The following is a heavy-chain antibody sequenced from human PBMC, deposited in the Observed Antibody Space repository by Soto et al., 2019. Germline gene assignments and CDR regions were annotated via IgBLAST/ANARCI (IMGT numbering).Heavy chain of an antibody. CDR3: ARVRWTVAGPGHFDY. Sequence: QVQLQESGPGLVKPSETLSLTCTVSGGSISSYYWSWIRQPPGKGLEWIGYIYYSGSTNYNPSLKSRVTISVDTSKNQFSLKLSSVTAEDTAVYYCARVRWTVAGPGHFDYWGQGTLVTVSS. V-gene: IGHV4-59*01. D-gene: IGHD6-19*01. CDR2: IYYSGST. J-gene: IGHJ4*02. CDR1: GGSISSYY.